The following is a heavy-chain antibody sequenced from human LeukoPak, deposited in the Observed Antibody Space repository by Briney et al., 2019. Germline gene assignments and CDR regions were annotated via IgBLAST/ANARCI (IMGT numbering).Heavy chain of an antibody. CDR2: IYTSGST. CDR1: GGSISSGSYY. V-gene: IGHV4-61*02. D-gene: IGHD4-11*01. Sequence: TSETLSLTCTVSGGSISSGSYYWSWIRQPAGKGLEWIGRIYTSGSTNYNPSLKSRVTISVDTSKYQFSLKLSSVTAADTAVYYCARELDYSNYGYFDYWGQGTLVTVSS. CDR3: ARELDYSNYGYFDY. J-gene: IGHJ4*02.